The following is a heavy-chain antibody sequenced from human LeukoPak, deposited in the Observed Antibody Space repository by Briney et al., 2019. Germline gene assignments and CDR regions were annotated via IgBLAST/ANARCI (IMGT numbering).Heavy chain of an antibody. D-gene: IGHD2-2*02. Sequence: GGSLRLSCAASGFTFSSYGMHWVRQAPGKGLEWVAFIRYDGSNKYYADSVKGRFTISRDNSKNTLYLQMGSLRAEDMAVYYCARARGYCSSTSCYRDYYYMDVWGKGTTVTVSS. V-gene: IGHV3-30*02. CDR1: GFTFSSYG. J-gene: IGHJ6*03. CDR2: IRYDGSNK. CDR3: ARARGYCSSTSCYRDYYYMDV.